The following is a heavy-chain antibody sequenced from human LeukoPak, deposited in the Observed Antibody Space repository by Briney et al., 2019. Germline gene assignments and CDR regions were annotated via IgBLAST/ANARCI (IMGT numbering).Heavy chain of an antibody. D-gene: IGHD2-2*02. V-gene: IGHV3-48*02. Sequence: GGSLRLSCAASGFTFSSYSMNWVRQAPGKGLEWVSYISSSSSTIYYADFVKGRFTISRDNAKNSLYLQMNSLRDEDTAVYYCARVAVVPAAITFDYWGQGTLVTVSS. CDR3: ARVAVVPAAITFDY. J-gene: IGHJ4*02. CDR2: ISSSSSTI. CDR1: GFTFSSYS.